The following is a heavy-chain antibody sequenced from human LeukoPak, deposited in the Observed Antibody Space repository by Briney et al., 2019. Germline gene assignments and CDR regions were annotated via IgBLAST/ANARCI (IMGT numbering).Heavy chain of an antibody. V-gene: IGHV3-15*01. CDR3: TTPPSGNSYGPKNQIDY. CDR2: IKSKTDGGTT. Sequence: PGGSLRLSCAASGFTFSNAWMSWVRQAPGKGLEWVGRIKSKTDGGTTDYAAPVKGRFTISRDDSKNTLYLQMNSLKTEDTAVYYCTTPPSGNSYGPKNQIDYWGQGTLVTVSS. J-gene: IGHJ4*02. D-gene: IGHD5-18*01. CDR1: GFTFSNAW.